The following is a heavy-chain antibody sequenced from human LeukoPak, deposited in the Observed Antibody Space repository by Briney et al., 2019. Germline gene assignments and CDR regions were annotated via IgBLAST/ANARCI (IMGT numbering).Heavy chain of an antibody. V-gene: IGHV3-13*01. J-gene: IGHJ6*03. D-gene: IGHD4-17*01. CDR2: IGTAGDT. Sequence: TGGSLRLSCAASGFSFTNYDMHWVRQPTGKGLEWVATIGTAGDTYYAGSVKGRFTISRENGKSSLYLQVSSLRAGDTAVYYCVRGSTVTYNMDVWGHGTTVIVSS. CDR1: GFSFTNYD. CDR3: VRGSTVTYNMDV.